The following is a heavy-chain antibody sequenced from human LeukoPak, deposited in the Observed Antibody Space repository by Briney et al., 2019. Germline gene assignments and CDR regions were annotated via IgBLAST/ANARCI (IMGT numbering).Heavy chain of an antibody. J-gene: IGHJ4*02. CDR1: GFTFSNYG. CDR2: ISGGAVST. CDR3: AKSGRYCSGGSCYQEASLAY. Sequence: GGTLRLSCAASGFTFSNYGMSWVRQAPGKGLEWVSGISGGAVSTNYADSVKGRFTISRDNSKNTLYLQMNSLRAEDTAVYYCAKSGRYCSGGSCYQEASLAYWGQGTLVIVSS. V-gene: IGHV3-23*01. D-gene: IGHD2-15*01.